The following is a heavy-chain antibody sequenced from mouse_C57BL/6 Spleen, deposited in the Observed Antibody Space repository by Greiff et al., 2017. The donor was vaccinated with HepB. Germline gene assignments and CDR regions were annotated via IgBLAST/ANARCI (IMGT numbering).Heavy chain of an antibody. CDR3: ARQLRLRAWFAY. CDR1: EYEFPSHD. D-gene: IGHD3-2*02. CDR2: INSDGGST. V-gene: IGHV5-2*03. Sequence: EVMLVESGGGLVQPGESLKLSCESNEYEFPSHDMSWVRKTPEKRLELVAAINSDGGSTYYPDTMETRFIISSDNTKKTLYLQMSSLTAEDTALYYCARQLRLRAWFAYWGQGTLVTVSA. J-gene: IGHJ3*01.